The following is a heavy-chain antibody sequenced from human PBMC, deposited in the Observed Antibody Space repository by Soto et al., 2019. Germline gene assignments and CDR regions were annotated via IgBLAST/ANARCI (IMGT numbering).Heavy chain of an antibody. J-gene: IGHJ4*02. CDR2: INPNSGGT. CDR3: ARGAPYVLRYFDWFSPVDY. Sequence: GASVKVSCKASGYTFTGYYMHWVRQAPGQGLECMGWINPNSGGTNYAQKFQGRVTMTRDTSISTAYMELSRLRSDDTAVYYCARGAPYVLRYFDWFSPVDYWGQGTLVTVSS. CDR1: GYTFTGYY. V-gene: IGHV1-2*02. D-gene: IGHD3-9*01.